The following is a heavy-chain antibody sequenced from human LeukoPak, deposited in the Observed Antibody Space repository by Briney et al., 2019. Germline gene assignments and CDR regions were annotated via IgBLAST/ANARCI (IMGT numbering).Heavy chain of an antibody. Sequence: GRSLRLSCAASGFTFRIYNMHWVRQAPGRGLDRVASIRQDGSQKYYVDSVKGRFTISRDNAENSLYLQMNSLRAEDTAVYYCARLFRDVTTFDYWGQGTLVTVSS. CDR2: IRQDGSQK. CDR1: GFTFRIYN. V-gene: IGHV3-7*01. J-gene: IGHJ4*02. D-gene: IGHD1-1*01. CDR3: ARLFRDVTTFDY.